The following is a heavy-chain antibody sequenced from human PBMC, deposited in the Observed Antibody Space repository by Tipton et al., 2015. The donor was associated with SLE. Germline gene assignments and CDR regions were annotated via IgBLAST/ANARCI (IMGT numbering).Heavy chain of an antibody. CDR2: IYTGGNT. D-gene: IGHD2-2*01. V-gene: IGHV4-4*07. J-gene: IGHJ4*02. CDR1: GGSMSNSF. CDR3: VVCSPSSCSYFDY. Sequence: TLSLTCTVSGGSMSNSFWSWIGQPPGKGLEWIGRIYTGGNTKYNPSLESRVSLSVDTSRGQFFLEVRSVTAADTAVYYCVVCSPSSCSYFDYWGQGRLVTVSS.